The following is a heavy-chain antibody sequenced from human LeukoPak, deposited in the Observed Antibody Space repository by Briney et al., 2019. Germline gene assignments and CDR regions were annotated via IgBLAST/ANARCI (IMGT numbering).Heavy chain of an antibody. CDR3: ARGPLNYGDYVDAFDI. CDR2: INSDGSST. CDR1: GFTFSSYW. Sequence: GGSLRLSCAASGFTFSSYWMHWVRQAPGKGLVWVSRINSDGSSTSYADSVKGRFTISRDNAKNTLYLQMNSLRAEDTAVYYCARGPLNYGDYVDAFDIWGQGTMVTVSP. V-gene: IGHV3-74*01. D-gene: IGHD4-17*01. J-gene: IGHJ3*02.